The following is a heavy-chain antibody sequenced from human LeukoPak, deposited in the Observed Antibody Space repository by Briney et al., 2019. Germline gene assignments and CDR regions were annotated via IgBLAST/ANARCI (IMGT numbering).Heavy chain of an antibody. V-gene: IGHV1-18*01. Sequence: EASVKVSCKASGYTFTSYGINWVRQAPGQGLEWLGRISPHNRNTHSAQKFQGRVTMTTDISTITAYMELRSLRSDDTAVYYCARGKLGGNYWGQGTLVTVSS. CDR1: GYTFTSYG. CDR3: ARGKLGGNY. CDR2: ISPHNRNT. D-gene: IGHD3-3*02. J-gene: IGHJ4*02.